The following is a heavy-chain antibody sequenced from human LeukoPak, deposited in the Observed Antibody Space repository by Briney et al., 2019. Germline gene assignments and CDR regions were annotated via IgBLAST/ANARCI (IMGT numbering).Heavy chain of an antibody. V-gene: IGHV4-30-4*08. J-gene: IGHJ6*03. Sequence: SETLSLTCTVSGGSISSGDYYWSWIRQPPGKGLEWIGYIFYSGSTYYNPSLKSRVTISVDSSKNQFSLKLSSVTAADTAVYYCARAGPTPDYYYYMDVWGKGTTVTVSS. CDR3: ARAGPTPDYYYYMDV. CDR1: GGSISSGDYY. CDR2: IFYSGST.